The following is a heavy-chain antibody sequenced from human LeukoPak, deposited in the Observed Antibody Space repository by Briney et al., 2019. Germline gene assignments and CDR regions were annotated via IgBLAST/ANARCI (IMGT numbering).Heavy chain of an antibody. CDR1: GGSISSSSYY. Sequence: PSETLSLTCTVSGGSISSSSYYWGWIRQPPGKGLEWIGSIYYSGSTNYNPSLKSRVTISVDTSKNQFSLQLSSVTAADTAVYYCARGSMVRGVIITPLLGRPYYYYYYMDVWGKGTTVTVSS. CDR3: ARGSMVRGVIITPLLGRPYYYYYYMDV. D-gene: IGHD3-10*01. CDR2: IYYSGST. J-gene: IGHJ6*03. V-gene: IGHV4-39*07.